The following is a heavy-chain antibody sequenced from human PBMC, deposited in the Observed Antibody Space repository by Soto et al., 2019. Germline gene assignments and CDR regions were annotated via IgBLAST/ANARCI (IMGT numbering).Heavy chain of an antibody. Sequence: SETLSVTCTVSGGSISSGDYYWSWIRQPPGKGLEWIGYIYYSGSTYYNPSLKSRVTISVDTSKNQFSLKLSSVTAADTAVYYCARDRSSRGYSGYNYFDYWGQGTLVAVSS. D-gene: IGHD5-12*01. CDR2: IYYSGST. CDR1: GGSISSGDYY. CDR3: ARDRSSRGYSGYNYFDY. V-gene: IGHV4-30-4*01. J-gene: IGHJ4*02.